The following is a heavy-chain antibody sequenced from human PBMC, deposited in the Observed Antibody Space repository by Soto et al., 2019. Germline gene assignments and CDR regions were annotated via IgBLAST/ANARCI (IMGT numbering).Heavy chain of an antibody. CDR2: IYWDDDK. V-gene: IGHV2-5*02. CDR1: GFSLSTSGVG. J-gene: IGHJ5*02. Sequence: QITLKESGPTLVKPTQTLTLTCTFSGFSLSTSGVGVAWIRPPPGKALEWLALIYWDDDKRYSPSLKSRLTITKDTSKNQVVLTMTKMDPVETATYYCAHGTEKFDPWGQGTLVNVSS. CDR3: AHGTEKFDP.